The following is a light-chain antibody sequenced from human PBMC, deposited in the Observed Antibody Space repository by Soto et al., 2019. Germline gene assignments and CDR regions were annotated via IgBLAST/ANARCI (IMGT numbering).Light chain of an antibody. V-gene: IGKV1-27*01. J-gene: IGKJ1*01. Sequence: DIQMTQSPSSLSASVGDRVTITCRASQGISNYLAWYQQKPGKVPKLLIYAASTLQSGVPSRFSGSGSGTDFTLTISSLQPEDVATDDCQKYNSAPPSTFGQGTKVEIK. CDR1: QGISNY. CDR2: AAS. CDR3: QKYNSAPPST.